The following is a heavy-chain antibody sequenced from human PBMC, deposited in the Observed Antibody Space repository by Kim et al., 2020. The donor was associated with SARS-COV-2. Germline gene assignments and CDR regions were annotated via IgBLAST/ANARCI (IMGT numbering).Heavy chain of an antibody. Sequence: GGSLRLSCAASGFTFSSYWMSWVRQAPGKGLEWVANIKQDGSEKYYVDSVKGRFTISRDNAKNSLYLQMNSLRAEDTAVYYCARDVPYDILTGAYFDYWGQGTLVTVSS. CDR2: IKQDGSEK. CDR1: GFTFSSYW. CDR3: ARDVPYDILTGAYFDY. J-gene: IGHJ4*02. V-gene: IGHV3-7*01. D-gene: IGHD3-9*01.